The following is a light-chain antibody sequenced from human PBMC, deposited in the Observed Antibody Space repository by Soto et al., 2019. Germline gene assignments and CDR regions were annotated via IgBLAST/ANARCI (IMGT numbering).Light chain of an antibody. V-gene: IGKV3-15*01. CDR1: QSVSSN. J-gene: IGKJ3*01. Sequence: EIVMTQSPATLSVSPGERANLSCRASQSVSSNLAWYQQKPGQPPRLLIYGASTRATGIPARFSGTGSGTEFTLTISSLQSEDFAVYYCQQYNNWPLTFGPGTKVDIK. CDR2: GAS. CDR3: QQYNNWPLT.